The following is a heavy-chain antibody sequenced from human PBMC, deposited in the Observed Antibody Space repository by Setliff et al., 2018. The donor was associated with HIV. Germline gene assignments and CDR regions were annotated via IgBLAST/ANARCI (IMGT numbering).Heavy chain of an antibody. D-gene: IGHD3-10*01. CDR3: ARDNSYYYGSGSHYWYGMDV. CDR1: GYSISSGCY. Sequence: PSETLSLTCAVSGYSISSGCYWGWIRQPPGKGLEWIGSMYHTGSTYYSPSLNSRFTISVDTSKNQFSLKLRSVTAADTAVYYCARDNSYYYGSGSHYWYGMDVWGQGTTVTVSS. CDR2: MYHTGST. V-gene: IGHV4-38-2*02. J-gene: IGHJ6*01.